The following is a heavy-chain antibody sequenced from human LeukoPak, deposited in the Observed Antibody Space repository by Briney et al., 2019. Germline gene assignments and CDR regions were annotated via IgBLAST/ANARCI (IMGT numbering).Heavy chain of an antibody. Sequence: ASVKVSCKASGYIFTSYSMHWVRQAPGQGLEWMAIMNPSGGSTTFAQKFQGRVTMTRDTSTSTVYMELSSLRSEDTAVYYCARRSGSAAIDYWGQGTLVTVSS. CDR3: ARRSGSAAIDY. CDR2: MNPSGGST. V-gene: IGHV1-46*01. D-gene: IGHD6-13*01. J-gene: IGHJ4*02. CDR1: GYIFTSYS.